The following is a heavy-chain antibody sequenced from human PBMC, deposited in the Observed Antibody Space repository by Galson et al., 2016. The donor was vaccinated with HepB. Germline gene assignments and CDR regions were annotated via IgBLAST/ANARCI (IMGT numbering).Heavy chain of an antibody. CDR3: ARVPTGADWYFDL. CDR2: ISYDGNSK. D-gene: IGHD7-27*01. Sequence: SLRLSCAASGFTFSTYSMHWVRQAPGKGLEWVAVISYDGNSKYSADSVQGRFTISRDNSQNTLYLQMNSLRPEDTAVYYFARVPTGADWYFDLWGRGTLVTVSS. J-gene: IGHJ2*01. CDR1: GFTFSTYS. V-gene: IGHV3-30-3*01.